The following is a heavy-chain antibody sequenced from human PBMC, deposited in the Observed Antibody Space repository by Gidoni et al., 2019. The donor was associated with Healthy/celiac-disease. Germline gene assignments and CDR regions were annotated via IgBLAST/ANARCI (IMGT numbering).Heavy chain of an antibody. Sequence: QVQLVESGGGVVQPGRSLRLSCAASGFTFSCYGMHWVRTAPGKGLEWVAVISYDGSNKYYADSVKGRFTISRDNSKNTLYLQMNSLRAEDTAVYYCAKDRRGGIAVAGTILGVNYYYGMDVWGQGTTVTVSS. CDR1: GFTFSCYG. J-gene: IGHJ6*02. D-gene: IGHD6-19*01. CDR2: ISYDGSNK. V-gene: IGHV3-30*18. CDR3: AKDRRGGIAVAGTILGVNYYYGMDV.